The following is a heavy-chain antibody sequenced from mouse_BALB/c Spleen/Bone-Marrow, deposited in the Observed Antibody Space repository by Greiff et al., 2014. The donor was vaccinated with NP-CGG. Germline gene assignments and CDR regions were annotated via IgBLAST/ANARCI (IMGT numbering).Heavy chain of an antibody. J-gene: IGHJ3*01. Sequence: EVKLQESGADLVKPGASVKLSCTTSGFKIKETETHWGKQRTEQGREWSGRMETASGNTKYDPKFQGKATITADTSSNKVSLQLSGLTSEDTAVYYCAHDAPFTYWGQGTLVTVSA. D-gene: IGHD2-3*01. V-gene: IGHV14-3*02. CDR1: GFKIKETE. CDR3: AHDAPFTY. CDR2: METASGNT.